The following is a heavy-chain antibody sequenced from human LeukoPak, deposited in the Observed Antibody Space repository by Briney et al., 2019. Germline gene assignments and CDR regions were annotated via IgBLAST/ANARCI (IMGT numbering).Heavy chain of an antibody. J-gene: IGHJ4*02. D-gene: IGHD3-10*01. CDR3: ASGYGSGNYMDFFDS. V-gene: IGHV3-11*06. CDR2: ISSSGGFT. CDR1: GFTFSEYY. Sequence: PGGSLRLSCAASGFTFSEYYMTWIRQAPGKGLEWISYISSSGGFTDYADSVKGRFTISRDNAQKSLYLEMNSLRAEDTAVYYCASGYGSGNYMDFFDSWGQGSLVTVSS.